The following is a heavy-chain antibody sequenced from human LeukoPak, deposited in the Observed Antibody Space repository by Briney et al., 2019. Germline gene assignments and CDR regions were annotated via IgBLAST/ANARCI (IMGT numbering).Heavy chain of an antibody. V-gene: IGHV3-48*02. CDR2: ISSSTGAI. J-gene: IGHJ3*02. D-gene: IGHD3-22*01. CDR3: ARPFYDSGGYYYKSFDI. Sequence: PGGSLRLSCAASGFTFSSYSMNWVRQAPGKGLEWVSYISSSTGAIYYADSVKGRFTISRDNAKNSLYLQMNSLRDEDTAVYYCARPFYDSGGYYYKSFDIWGQGTMVTVSS. CDR1: GFTFSSYS.